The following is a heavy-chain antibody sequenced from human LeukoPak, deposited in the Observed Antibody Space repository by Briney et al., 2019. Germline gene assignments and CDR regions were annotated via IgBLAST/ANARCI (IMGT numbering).Heavy chain of an antibody. CDR2: ISRNSYT. V-gene: IGHV3-11*06. Sequence: PGGSLRLSCVASGFTFSSYYMSWIRQAPGKGLEWVSYISRNSYTNYADSVKGRFTISRDNAKNSLYLQMASLRAEDTAVYYCARMGIAAVGAYYFDYWGQGTLVVVSS. CDR3: ARMGIAAVGAYYFDY. CDR1: GFTFSSYY. J-gene: IGHJ4*02. D-gene: IGHD6-13*01.